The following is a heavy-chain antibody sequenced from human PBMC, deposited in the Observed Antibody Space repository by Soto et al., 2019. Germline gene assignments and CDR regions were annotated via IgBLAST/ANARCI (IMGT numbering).Heavy chain of an antibody. D-gene: IGHD3-22*01. V-gene: IGHV3-15*07. J-gene: IGHJ4*02. CDR2: LKSKTNGGTA. CDR3: GYYRDSRALHFES. Sequence: EVQLVESGGGLVKPGESLRLSCTASGLTLTDAWMKWVRQAPGKGLEWVGRLKSKTNGGTADYAAPVRVRFTILRDDSTNMLYLQMNRLKTEDTAVYYCGYYRDSRALHFESWGQGTRVPVSS. CDR1: GLTLTDAW.